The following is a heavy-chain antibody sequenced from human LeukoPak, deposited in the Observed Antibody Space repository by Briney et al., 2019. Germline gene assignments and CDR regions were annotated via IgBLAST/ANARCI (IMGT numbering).Heavy chain of an antibody. D-gene: IGHD6-13*01. Sequence: ASVKVSCKASGYTFTSYYMHWVRQAPGQGLEWMGIINPSGGSTSYVQKFQGRVTMTRDTSTSTVYMELSSLRSEDTAVYYCARGIAAAGTRIGWFDPWGQGTLVTVSS. CDR3: ARGIAAAGTRIGWFDP. J-gene: IGHJ5*02. CDR1: GYTFTSYY. CDR2: INPSGGST. V-gene: IGHV1-46*01.